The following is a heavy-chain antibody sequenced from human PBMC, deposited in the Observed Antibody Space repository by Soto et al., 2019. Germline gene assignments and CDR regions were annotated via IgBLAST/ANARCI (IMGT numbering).Heavy chain of an antibody. V-gene: IGHV3-48*02. CDR1: GFTFSSYS. Sequence: GGSLRLSCAASGFTFSSYSMNWVRQAPGKGLEWVSYISSSSSNIYYADSVKGRFTISRDNAKNSLYLQMNSLRDEDTAVYYCASRHNYYDSKNYFDYWGQGTLVTVSS. D-gene: IGHD3-22*01. CDR3: ASRHNYYDSKNYFDY. CDR2: ISSSSSNI. J-gene: IGHJ4*02.